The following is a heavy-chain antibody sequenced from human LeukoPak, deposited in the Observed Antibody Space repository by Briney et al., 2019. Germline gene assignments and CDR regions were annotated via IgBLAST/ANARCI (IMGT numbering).Heavy chain of an antibody. D-gene: IGHD3-10*01. Sequence: GASVKVSCKASGYTFTSYAMNWVRQAPGQGLEWMGWINTNTGNPTYAQGFTGRFVFSLDTSVSTAYLQISSLKAEDTAVYYCARDFELLWFGESPRHFDYWGQGTLVTVSS. CDR1: GYTFTSYA. V-gene: IGHV7-4-1*02. CDR2: INTNTGNP. CDR3: ARDFELLWFGESPRHFDY. J-gene: IGHJ4*02.